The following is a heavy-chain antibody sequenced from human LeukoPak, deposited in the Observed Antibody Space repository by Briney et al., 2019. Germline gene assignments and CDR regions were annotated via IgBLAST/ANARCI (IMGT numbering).Heavy chain of an antibody. D-gene: IGHD5-24*01. CDR1: GFIFSNCW. V-gene: IGHV3-7*01. CDR3: ARSREGYNLFDY. Sequence: GGSLRLSCETSGFIFSNCWMTWVRQAPGKGLEWVANIKTDASEKYYADSVKGRFTISRDNAKMSLYLQMNSLRAEDTAVYYCARSREGYNLFDYWGQGTLVTVSS. CDR2: IKTDASEK. J-gene: IGHJ4*02.